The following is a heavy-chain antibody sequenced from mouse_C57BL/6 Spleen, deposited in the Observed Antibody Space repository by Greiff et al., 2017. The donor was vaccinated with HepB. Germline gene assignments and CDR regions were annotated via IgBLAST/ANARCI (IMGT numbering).Heavy chain of an antibody. CDR2: IDPEDGET. Sequence: KQRTEQGLEWIGRIDPEDGETKYAPKCQGKATITADTSSNTAYLQLSSLTSEDTAVYYCAKGRSPAWFAYWGQGTLVTVSA. V-gene: IGHV14-2*01. D-gene: IGHD1-1*01. J-gene: IGHJ3*01. CDR3: AKGRSPAWFAY.